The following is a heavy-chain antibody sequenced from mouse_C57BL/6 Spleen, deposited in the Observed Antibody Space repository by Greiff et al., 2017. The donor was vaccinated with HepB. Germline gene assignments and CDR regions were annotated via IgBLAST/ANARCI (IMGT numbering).Heavy chain of an antibody. Sequence: EANVVESGEGLVKPGGSLKLSCAASGFTFSSYAMSWVRQTPEKRLEWVAYISSGGDYIYYADTVKGRFTISRDNARNTLYLQMSSLKSEDTAMYYCTRDYGNRRAMDYWGQGTSVTVSS. D-gene: IGHD2-1*01. J-gene: IGHJ4*01. CDR2: ISSGGDYI. CDR3: TRDYGNRRAMDY. V-gene: IGHV5-9-1*02. CDR1: GFTFSSYA.